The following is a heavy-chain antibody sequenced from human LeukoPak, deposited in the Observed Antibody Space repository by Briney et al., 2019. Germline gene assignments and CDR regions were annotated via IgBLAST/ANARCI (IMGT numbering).Heavy chain of an antibody. V-gene: IGHV4-61*10. CDR2: IYNSGST. Sequence: TSETLSLTCTVSGASTSSGLYYWNWFRQPAGKGLEYIGRIYNSGSTNYNPSLKSRVTISVDTPKNQFSLKLSSVTAADTAVYYCASSYYDFWSGYYFNWFDPWGQGTLVTVSS. CDR3: ASSYYDFWSGYYFNWFDP. CDR1: GASTSSGLYY. J-gene: IGHJ5*02. D-gene: IGHD3-3*01.